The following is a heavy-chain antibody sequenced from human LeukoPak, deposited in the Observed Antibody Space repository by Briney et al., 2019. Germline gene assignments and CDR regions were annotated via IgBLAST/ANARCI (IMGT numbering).Heavy chain of an antibody. CDR1: GFTFSSYG. CDR3: AKDLIIRIDY. CDR2: IRYDGSNK. Sequence: GGSLRLSCAASGFTFSSYGVHWVRQAPGKGLEWVAFIRYDGSNKYYADSVKGRFTISRDNSKNTLYLQMYSLRAEDTAVYYCAKDLIIRIDYWGQGTMVTVSS. V-gene: IGHV3-30*02. J-gene: IGHJ4*02. D-gene: IGHD3-10*01.